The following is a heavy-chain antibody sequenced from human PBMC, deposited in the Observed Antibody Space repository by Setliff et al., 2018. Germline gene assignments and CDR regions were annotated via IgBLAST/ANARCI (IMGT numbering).Heavy chain of an antibody. CDR1: GGAFRSYG. CDR2: TIPSFGST. V-gene: IGHV1-69*05. Sequence: SVKVSCKASGGAFRSYGISWVRQAPGQGLEWMGGTIPSFGSTNYAQKFQDRVTIITDESTSTAYMELSSLRTEDTAVYYCAREGVDTRSSTDYRYYMDVWGKGTKVTVS. CDR3: AREGVDTRSSTDYRYYMDV. D-gene: IGHD5-18*01. J-gene: IGHJ6*03.